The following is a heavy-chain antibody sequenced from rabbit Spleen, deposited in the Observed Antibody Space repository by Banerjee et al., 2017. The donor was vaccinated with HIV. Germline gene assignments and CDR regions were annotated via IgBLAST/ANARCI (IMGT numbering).Heavy chain of an antibody. D-gene: IGHD8-1*01. Sequence: QEQLVESGGGLVQPGGSLKLSCKASGIDFSSYGISWVRQAPGKGPEWIAYIYPVFGITNYANSVKGRFTISRDNAQNTVFLQMTSLTASDTATYFCARDGAGGSYFALWGQGTPGHRL. CDR2: IYPVFGIT. CDR3: ARDGAGGSYFAL. CDR1: GIDFSSYG. J-gene: IGHJ4*01. V-gene: IGHV1S47*01.